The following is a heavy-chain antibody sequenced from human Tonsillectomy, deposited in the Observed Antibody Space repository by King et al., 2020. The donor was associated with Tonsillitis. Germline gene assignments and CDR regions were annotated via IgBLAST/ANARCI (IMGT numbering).Heavy chain of an antibody. Sequence: QLVQSGAEVKKPGASVKVSCKASGYIFTGYLMHWVRQAPGQGLEWMGWINPNSGGTNYAQRFQGRVTMTRDTSISTAYMILNRLRSDDTAVYYCARVLRGVIGGGPGWWGQGILVTVSS. CDR2: INPNSGGT. J-gene: IGHJ4*02. V-gene: IGHV1-2*02. CDR1: GYIFTGYL. D-gene: IGHD3-10*01. CDR3: ARVLRGVIGGGPGW.